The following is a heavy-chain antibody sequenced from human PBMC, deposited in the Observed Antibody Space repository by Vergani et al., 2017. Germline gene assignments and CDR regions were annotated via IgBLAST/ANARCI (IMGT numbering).Heavy chain of an antibody. CDR2: ITPFFRTP. CDR1: GGTFSTYG. CDR3: AKGTLHYYDSSGYYPWDAFDI. Sequence: QVHLVQSGAEVKKPGSSVKVSCKASGGTFSTYGINWVRQAPGQGLEWMGGITPFFRTPKYAQKFQGRVTITAHESTTTVYMELRSLRSEDTAIYYCAKGTLHYYDSSGYYPWDAFDIWGQGTMVTVSS. D-gene: IGHD3-22*01. V-gene: IGHV1-69*01. J-gene: IGHJ3*02.